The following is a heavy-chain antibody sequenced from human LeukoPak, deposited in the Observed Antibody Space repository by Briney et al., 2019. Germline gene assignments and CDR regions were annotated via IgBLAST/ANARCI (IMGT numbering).Heavy chain of an antibody. CDR3: ARSIRYYFDY. CDR1: GSSIISYY. Sequence: PSETLSLTCTVSGSSIISYYWSWIRQPAGKGLEWIGRIYTSGSTNYNPSLKSRVTISVDKSKNQFSLKLSSVTAADTAVYYCARSIRYYFDYWGQGTLVTVSS. D-gene: IGHD3-9*01. J-gene: IGHJ4*02. CDR2: IYTSGST. V-gene: IGHV4-4*07.